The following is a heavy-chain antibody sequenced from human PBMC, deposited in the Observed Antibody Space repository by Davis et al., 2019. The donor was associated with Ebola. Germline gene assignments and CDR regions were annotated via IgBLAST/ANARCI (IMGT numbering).Heavy chain of an antibody. D-gene: IGHD3-10*01. CDR1: GFTFSGSA. CDR2: IRSKANSYAT. J-gene: IGHJ4*02. V-gene: IGHV3-73*01. Sequence: GESLKISCAASGFTFSGSAMHWVRQASGKGLEWVGRIRSKANSYATAYAASVKGRFTISRDDSKNTAYLQMNSLKTEDTAVYYCTITFDYWGQGTLVTVSS. CDR3: TITFDY.